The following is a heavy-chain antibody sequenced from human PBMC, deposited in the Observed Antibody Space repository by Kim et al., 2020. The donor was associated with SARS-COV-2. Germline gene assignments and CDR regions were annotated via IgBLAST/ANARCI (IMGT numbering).Heavy chain of an antibody. D-gene: IGHD3-3*01. CDR1: GYTFTSYD. CDR3: ARAKSNYDFWSGYYLSSYYYYMDV. J-gene: IGHJ6*03. V-gene: IGHV1-8*01. CDR2: MNPNSGNT. Sequence: ASVKVSCKASGYTFTSYDINWVRQATGQGLEWMGWMNPNSGNTGYAQKFQGRVTMTRNTSISTAYMELSSLRSEDTAVYYCARAKSNYDFWSGYYLSSYYYYMDVWGKGTTVTVSS.